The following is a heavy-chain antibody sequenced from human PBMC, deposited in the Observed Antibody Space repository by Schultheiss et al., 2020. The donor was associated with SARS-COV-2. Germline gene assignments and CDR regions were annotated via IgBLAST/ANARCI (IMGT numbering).Heavy chain of an antibody. J-gene: IGHJ6*02. Sequence: SGPTLVKPTQTLTLTCTFSGFSLSSNAMGVGWIRQPPGKALEWLALIYWDDDKRYSPSLKSRLTITKDTSKNQVVLTMTNMDPVDTATYYCARRTWPHYGMDVWGQGTTVTVSS. CDR2: IYWDDDK. V-gene: IGHV2-5*02. CDR3: ARRTWPHYGMDV. D-gene: IGHD5-12*01. CDR1: GFSLSSNAMG.